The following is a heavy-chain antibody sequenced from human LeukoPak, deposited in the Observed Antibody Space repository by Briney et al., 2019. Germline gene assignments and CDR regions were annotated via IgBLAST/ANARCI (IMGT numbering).Heavy chain of an antibody. CDR2: IKEDDSEI. CDR1: GFTFSSYG. D-gene: IGHD5-24*01. J-gene: IGHJ4*02. Sequence: GGSLRLSCEASGFTFSSYGMGWVRQAPGKGLEWVANIKEDDSEIYYVDSVKGRFTISRDNAKKSLYLHMSSLRVEDTAVYFCGRLRSLDQWGQGTLVTVSS. CDR3: GRLRSLDQ. V-gene: IGHV3-7*01.